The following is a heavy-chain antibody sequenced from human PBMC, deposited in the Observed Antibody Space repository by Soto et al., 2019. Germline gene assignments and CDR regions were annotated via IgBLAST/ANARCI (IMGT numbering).Heavy chain of an antibody. CDR3: ARGEPGDYPSGAFDI. CDR2: ISAYNGNT. D-gene: IGHD4-17*01. CDR1: GYTFTSYG. V-gene: IGHV1-18*01. J-gene: IGHJ3*02. Sequence: ASVKVSCKASGYTFTSYGISWVRQAPGQGLEWMGWISAYNGNTNYEQKRQGRVTMTTDTYTGTAYMELGRLRSDDTAVYYCARGEPGDYPSGAFDIWGQGTMVTVSS.